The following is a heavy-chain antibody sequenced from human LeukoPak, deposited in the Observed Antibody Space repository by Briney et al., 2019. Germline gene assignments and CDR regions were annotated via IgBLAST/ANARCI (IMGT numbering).Heavy chain of an antibody. CDR1: GDSVSSNSAA. Sequence: SQTLSLTCAISGDSVSSNSAAWNWIRQSPSRGLEWLGRTYYRSKWYNDYAVSVKSRITINPDTSKNQFSLQLNSVTPEDTAVYYCAREYMITFGGVIVRVWFDPWGQGTLVTVSS. J-gene: IGHJ5*02. CDR3: AREYMITFGGVIVRVWFDP. CDR2: TYYRSKWYN. D-gene: IGHD3-16*02. V-gene: IGHV6-1*01.